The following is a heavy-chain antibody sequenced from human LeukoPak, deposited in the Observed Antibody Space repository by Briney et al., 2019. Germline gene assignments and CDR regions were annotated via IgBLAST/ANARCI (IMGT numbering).Heavy chain of an antibody. CDR1: GFTFSSYA. Sequence: GGSLRLSCSASGFTFSSYAMHWVRQAPGKGLEYVSAISSNGGSTYYADSVKGRFTLSRDNSKNTLYLQMNSLRADDTAVYYCAKGPERRGFCSGSACYSDCWGQGTLVTVSS. V-gene: IGHV3-64*04. D-gene: IGHD2-8*02. CDR3: AKGPERRGFCSGSACYSDC. CDR2: ISSNGGST. J-gene: IGHJ4*02.